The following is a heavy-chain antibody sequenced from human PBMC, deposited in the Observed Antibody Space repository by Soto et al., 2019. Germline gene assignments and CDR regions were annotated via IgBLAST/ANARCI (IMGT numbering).Heavy chain of an antibody. CDR2: ISRNDGTT. V-gene: IGHV3-11*01. CDR1: GFTFDNYY. D-gene: IGHD1-7*01. Sequence: QVQLVESGGGLVKPGGSLRLSCVASGFTFDNYYMSWIRQAPGKGLEWVSYISRNDGTTYYSDSLKGRFTISRDNAKNSLYLQLNSLRAEDTAVYYCARAINYSRYPRVIDYWGQGTLVTVSS. J-gene: IGHJ4*02. CDR3: ARAINYSRYPRVIDY.